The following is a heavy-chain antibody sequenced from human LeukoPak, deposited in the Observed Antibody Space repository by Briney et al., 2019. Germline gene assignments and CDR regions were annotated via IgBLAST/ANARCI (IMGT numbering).Heavy chain of an antibody. J-gene: IGHJ4*02. Sequence: ASVKVSCKASGYTFTSYGISWVRQAPGQGLEWMGWISAYNGNTNYAQKFQGRVTITADESTSTAYMELSSLRSEDTAVYYCARDRYSGSYLSWGQGTLVTVSS. CDR3: ARDRYSGSYLS. D-gene: IGHD1-26*01. V-gene: IGHV1-18*01. CDR1: GYTFTSYG. CDR2: ISAYNGNT.